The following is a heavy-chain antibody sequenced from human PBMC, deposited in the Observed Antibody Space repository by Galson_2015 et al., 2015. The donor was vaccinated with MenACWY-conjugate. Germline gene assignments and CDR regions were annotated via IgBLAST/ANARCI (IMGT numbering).Heavy chain of an antibody. CDR1: AFTVSSDY. J-gene: IGHJ4*02. CDR2: IYTRDSA. Sequence: SLRLSCAASAFTVSSDYMSWVRQAPGKGLEWISVIYTRDSAYYAESVKGRFTISRDNSKNTLFLQMNSLRAEDTAVYYCARGTTPYHFDNWGQGTLVTVSA. D-gene: IGHD1-1*01. CDR3: ARGTTPYHFDN. V-gene: IGHV3-53*01.